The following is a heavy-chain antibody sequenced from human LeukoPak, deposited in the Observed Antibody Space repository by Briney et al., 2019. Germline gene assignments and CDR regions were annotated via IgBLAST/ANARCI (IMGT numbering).Heavy chain of an antibody. CDR1: GFTFNSYA. V-gene: IGHV3-33*07. J-gene: IGHJ6*03. Sequence: PGGSLRLSCIPSGFTFNSYAMFWVRQAPGKGLEWVSLIWYDGNNKYYADSVKGRFTISRDNSKNTLFLQMNSLRAEDTAVYYCARARGWQPNYYYYYMDVWGTGTTVTVSS. CDR2: IWYDGNNK. D-gene: IGHD2-15*01. CDR3: ARARGWQPNYYYYYMDV.